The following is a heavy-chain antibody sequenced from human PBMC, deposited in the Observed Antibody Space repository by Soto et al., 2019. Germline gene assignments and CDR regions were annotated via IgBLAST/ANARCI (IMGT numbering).Heavy chain of an antibody. CDR1: GFTFDDYA. Sequence: EVQLVESGGGLVQPGRSLRLSCAASGFTFDDYAMHWVRQAPGKGLEWVSGISWNSGSIGYADSVKGRFTISRDNAKNSLYLQMNSLRAEDTALYYCAKAPLGGAQSADIWGQGTMVTVSS. CDR2: ISWNSGSI. V-gene: IGHV3-9*01. CDR3: AKAPLGGAQSADI. J-gene: IGHJ3*02. D-gene: IGHD4-17*01.